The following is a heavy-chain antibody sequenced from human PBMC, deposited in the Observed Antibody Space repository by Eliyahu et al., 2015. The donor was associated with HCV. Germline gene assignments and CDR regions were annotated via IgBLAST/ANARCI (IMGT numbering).Heavy chain of an antibody. V-gene: IGHV3-73*01. J-gene: IGHJ4*02. CDR2: IRSKANXYAT. CDR3: TSHTYYYDSSGYRRDDY. D-gene: IGHD3-22*01. Sequence: EVQLVESGGGLVQPGGSLKLSCAASGFXXSGSAMHWVRQASGKGLEWVGRIRSKANXYATAYAASVKGRFTISRDDSKNTAYLQMNSLKTEDTAVYYCTSHTYYYDSSGYRRDDYWGQGTLVTVSS. CDR1: GFXXSGSA.